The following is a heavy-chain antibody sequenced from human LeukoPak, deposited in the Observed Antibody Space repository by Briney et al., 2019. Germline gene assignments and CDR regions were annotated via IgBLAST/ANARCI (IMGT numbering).Heavy chain of an antibody. CDR3: ARDLELFGRYFDY. D-gene: IGHD1-26*01. CDR2: LSGSGATT. J-gene: IGHJ4*02. V-gene: IGHV3-23*01. CDR1: GFTFSTYV. Sequence: PGGSLRLSXAASGFTFSTYVMSWVRQAPGKGLEWVSNLSGSGATTYYADSVKGRFTISRDNSKNTVYLQMNSLRAEDTAVYYCARDLELFGRYFDYWGQGTLVTVSS.